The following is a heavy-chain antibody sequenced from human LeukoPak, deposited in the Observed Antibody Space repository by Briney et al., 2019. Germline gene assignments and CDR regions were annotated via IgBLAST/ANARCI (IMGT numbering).Heavy chain of an antibody. CDR2: IHSDGIRT. Sequence: PGGSLRLSCAASGFTFSNAWMHWVRQAPGKGLVWVSRIHSDGIRTTYADSVKGRFTISRDNAKNTLYLQMYRPRAEDTAFYYCARDRYYVPDYCGGGRLATVSS. J-gene: IGHJ4*02. V-gene: IGHV3-74*03. CDR1: GFTFSNAW. D-gene: IGHD3-10*01. CDR3: ARDRYYVPDY.